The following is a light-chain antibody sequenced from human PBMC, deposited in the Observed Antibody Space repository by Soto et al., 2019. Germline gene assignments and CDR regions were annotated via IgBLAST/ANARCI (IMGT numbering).Light chain of an antibody. CDR2: AAS. V-gene: IGKV1-27*01. Sequence: DIQMTQSPSSLSASVGDRVTITCRASQGISNYLAGYQQKPGKVPNLLIYAASTLQSGVPSLFSGSGSGTDFKLNLSSLEHEDVATYYYQKYYSAPLTFGGGTKVEIK. J-gene: IGKJ4*01. CDR3: QKYYSAPLT. CDR1: QGISNY.